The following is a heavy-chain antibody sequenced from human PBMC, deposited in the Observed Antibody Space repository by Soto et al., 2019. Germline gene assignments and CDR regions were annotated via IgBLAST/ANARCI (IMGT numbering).Heavy chain of an antibody. CDR2: ISFDGSNK. D-gene: IGHD4-4*01. J-gene: IGHJ6*02. CDR3: AKEETPTINTGFDYHGLGV. V-gene: IGHV3-30-3*01. Sequence: PGGSLRLSCAASGFTFSSYAMHWVRQAPGKGLEWVAVISFDGSNKYYADSVKGRFTISRDNSKNTLYLQMNSLRVEDTAVYYCAKEETPTINTGFDYHGLGVWGQGTTVTVSS. CDR1: GFTFSSYA.